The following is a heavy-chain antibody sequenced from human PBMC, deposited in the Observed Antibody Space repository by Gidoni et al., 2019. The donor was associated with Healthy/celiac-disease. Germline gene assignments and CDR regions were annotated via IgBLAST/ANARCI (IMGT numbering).Heavy chain of an antibody. CDR2: ISSSSSYI. J-gene: IGHJ3*01. CDR1: GFTFSSYS. Sequence: EVQLVESGGGLVKPGGSLRRSCAASGFTFSSYSMNWVRQAPGKGLEWVSSISSSSSYIFYADSVKGRFAISRDNAKNSLYLQMNSLRAEDTAVYYCARAGITIHWGQGTMVTVSS. D-gene: IGHD3-9*01. V-gene: IGHV3-21*01. CDR3: ARAGITIH.